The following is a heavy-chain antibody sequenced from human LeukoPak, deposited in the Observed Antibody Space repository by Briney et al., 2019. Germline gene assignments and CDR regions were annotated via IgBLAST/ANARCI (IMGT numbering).Heavy chain of an antibody. CDR2: IYYSGST. J-gene: IGHJ1*01. D-gene: IGHD3-22*01. CDR1: GGSISSSSYY. Sequence: PSETLSLTCTVSGGSISSSSYYWGWIRQPPGKGLEWIGSIYYSGSTYYNPSLKSRVTISVDTSKNQFSLKLSSVTAADTAVYYYARVVQSTDSSGFYLPEYFQHWGQGTLVTVSS. CDR3: ARVVQSTDSSGFYLPEYFQH. V-gene: IGHV4-39*01.